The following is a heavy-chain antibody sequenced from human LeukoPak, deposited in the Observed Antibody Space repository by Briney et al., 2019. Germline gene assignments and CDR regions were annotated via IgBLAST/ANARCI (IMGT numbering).Heavy chain of an antibody. D-gene: IGHD6-13*01. CDR2: IYSGGST. CDR3: ARGRGSSWTKNWFDP. J-gene: IGHJ5*02. CDR1: GFTVSSNY. V-gene: IGHV3-53*01. Sequence: GGSLRLSCAASGFTVSSNYMSWVRRAPGKGLEWVSVIYSGGSTYYADSVKGRFTISRDNSKNTLYLQMNSLRAEDTAVYYCARGRGSSWTKNWFDPWGQGTLVTVSS.